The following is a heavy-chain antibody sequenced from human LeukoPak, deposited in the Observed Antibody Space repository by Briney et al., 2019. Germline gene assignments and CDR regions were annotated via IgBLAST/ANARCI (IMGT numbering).Heavy chain of an antibody. CDR2: LFYSGKT. J-gene: IGHJ5*02. CDR1: NGSMTSDSYY. V-gene: IGHV4-39*02. CDR3: ARLWIVATWFDA. Sequence: PSETLSLTCTVSNGSMTSDSYYWAWVRQPPGKGLEWIGTLFYSGKTYYSASLKSRVTVSLDPSKKNFSLRLSSVTAADTAGYYCARLWIVATWFDAWGQGALVTVSS. D-gene: IGHD2-2*03.